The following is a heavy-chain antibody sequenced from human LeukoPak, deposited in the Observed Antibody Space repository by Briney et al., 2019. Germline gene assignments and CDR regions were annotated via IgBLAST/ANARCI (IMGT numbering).Heavy chain of an antibody. V-gene: IGHV3-33*06. CDR2: IWYDGSNK. CDR3: ANAYSSSSAFDY. CDR1: GFTFSSYG. J-gene: IGHJ4*02. D-gene: IGHD6-6*01. Sequence: PGGSLRLSCAASGFTFSSYGMHWVRQAPGKGLEWVAVIWYDGSNKYYADSVKGRFTISRDNSKNTLYLQMNSLRAEDTAVYYCANAYSSSSAFDYWGQGTLVTVSS.